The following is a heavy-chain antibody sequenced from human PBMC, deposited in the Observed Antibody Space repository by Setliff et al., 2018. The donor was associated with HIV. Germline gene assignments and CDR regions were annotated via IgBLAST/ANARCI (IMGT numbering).Heavy chain of an antibody. Sequence: GGSLRLSCAASGFTFSAYAMYWVRQAPGKGLEWVALIWRDGSNKYYADSVKGRFTISRDNSKNTLFLQMNSLRLEDTAVYYCARDCRVGWVFTYGMDVWGQGTLVTVSS. D-gene: IGHD6-13*01. CDR3: ARDCRVGWVFTYGMDV. CDR1: GFTFSAYA. CDR2: IWRDGSNK. J-gene: IGHJ6*02. V-gene: IGHV3-30*04.